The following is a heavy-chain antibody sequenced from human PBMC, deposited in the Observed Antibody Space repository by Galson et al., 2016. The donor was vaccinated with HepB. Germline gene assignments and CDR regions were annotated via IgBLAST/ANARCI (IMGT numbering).Heavy chain of an antibody. Sequence: SLRLSCAASGFIFTNYPMTWVRQAPGKGLEWVSTIGSGDFTHYADSVKGRFTVSRDNSKNTLYLQMNSLTADDTALYYCAREGYSSGHCGAFDIWGRGTVVAFSS. V-gene: IGHV3-23*01. CDR3: AREGYSSGHCGAFDI. J-gene: IGHJ3*02. CDR2: IGSGDFT. CDR1: GFIFTNYP. D-gene: IGHD6-19*01.